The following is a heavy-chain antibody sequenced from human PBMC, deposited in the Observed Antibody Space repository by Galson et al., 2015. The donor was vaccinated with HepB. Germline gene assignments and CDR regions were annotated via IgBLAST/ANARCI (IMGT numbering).Heavy chain of an antibody. Sequence: SLRLSCAASGFTFSDYYMSWIRQAPGKGLEWVSYISSSGGTIYYADSVKGRFTISRDNAKNSLYLQMNSLRAEDTAMYYCAGDCFWSDFYWGWYDPWGQGTLVIVSS. D-gene: IGHD3-3*01. CDR2: ISSSGGTI. J-gene: IGHJ5*02. CDR1: GFTFSDYY. V-gene: IGHV3-11*01. CDR3: AGDCFWSDFYWGWYDP.